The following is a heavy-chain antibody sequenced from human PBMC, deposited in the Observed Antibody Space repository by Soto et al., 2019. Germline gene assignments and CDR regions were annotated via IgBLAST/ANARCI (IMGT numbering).Heavy chain of an antibody. CDR2: IIPIFGTA. D-gene: IGHD3-22*01. J-gene: IGHJ4*02. CDR1: GGTFSSYA. CDR3: ARGPPYYYDSSGPQVDYFDY. Sequence: GASVKVSCKASGGTFSSYAISWVQQAPGQGLEWMGGIIPIFGTANYAQKFQGRVTITADESTSTAYMELSSLRSEDTAVYYCARGPPYYYDSSGPQVDYFDYRGQGTLVTLSS. V-gene: IGHV1-69*13.